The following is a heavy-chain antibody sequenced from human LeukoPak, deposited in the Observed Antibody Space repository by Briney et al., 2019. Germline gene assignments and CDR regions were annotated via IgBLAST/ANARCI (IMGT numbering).Heavy chain of an antibody. D-gene: IGHD3-22*01. V-gene: IGHV1-18*01. CDR2: ISAYNGNT. CDR3: ARPAYDSSGYIDY. CDR1: GYTFTSYG. J-gene: IGHJ4*02. Sequence: GASVKVSCKASGYTFTSYGISWVRQAPGQGLEWMGWISAYNGNTNYAQKLQGRVTMTTDTSTSTAYIELRSLRSDDTAVYYCARPAYDSSGYIDYWGQGTLVTVSS.